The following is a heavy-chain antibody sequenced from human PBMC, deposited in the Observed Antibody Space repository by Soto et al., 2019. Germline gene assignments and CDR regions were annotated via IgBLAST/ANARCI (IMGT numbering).Heavy chain of an antibody. J-gene: IGHJ4*02. CDR2: ITDNGGST. V-gene: IGHV3-23*01. CDR1: GFTFSSYV. CDR3: AKKYSTSPTPGNYFDY. Sequence: EVQLLESGGGLAQPGGSLRLSCAASGFTFSSYVMSWVRQAPGKGLEWVSTITDNGGSTYYADSVKGRFTISRDNSKNTLYLQMNSLRAEDTAVYYCAKKYSTSPTPGNYFDYWGQGNLVTVSS. D-gene: IGHD4-4*01.